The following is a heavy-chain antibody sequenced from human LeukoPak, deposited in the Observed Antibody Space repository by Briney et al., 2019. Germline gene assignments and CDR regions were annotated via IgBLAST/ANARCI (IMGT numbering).Heavy chain of an antibody. D-gene: IGHD2-15*01. V-gene: IGHV3-33*01. Sequence: PGGSLRLSCAASGFTFSSYGMHWVRQAPGKGLEWVAVIWYDGSNKYYADSVKGRFTISRDNSKNTLYLQMNSLRAEDTAVYYCARDEGYCSGGSCYPNFDYWGQGTLVTVSP. J-gene: IGHJ4*02. CDR2: IWYDGSNK. CDR1: GFTFSSYG. CDR3: ARDEGYCSGGSCYPNFDY.